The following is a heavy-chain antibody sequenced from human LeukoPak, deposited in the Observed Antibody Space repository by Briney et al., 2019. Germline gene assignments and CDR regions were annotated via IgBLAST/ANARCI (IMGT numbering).Heavy chain of an antibody. D-gene: IGHD4-11*01. CDR3: AKDAQRGFDYSNSLDN. V-gene: IGHV3-33*06. Sequence: PGGTLRLSCEASGFTFGSYEMIWVRQAPGKGLEWVAVIWSDGSNRYYGAPVKGRSTISRDNFQSTVYLQMNSLRAEDTAVYYCAKDAQRGFDYSNSLDNWGQGTLVTVSS. CDR2: IWSDGSNR. CDR1: GFTFGSYE. J-gene: IGHJ4*02.